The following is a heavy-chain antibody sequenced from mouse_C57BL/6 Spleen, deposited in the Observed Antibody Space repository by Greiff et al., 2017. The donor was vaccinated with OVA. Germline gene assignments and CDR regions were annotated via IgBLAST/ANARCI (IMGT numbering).Heavy chain of an antibody. CDR1: GYTFTEYT. Sequence: QVQLQQSGAELVKPGASVTLSCKASGYTFTEYTIHWVKQRSGQGLEWIGWFYPGSGGIEYNEKFKGKATLTADKSSSTAYMELRSLTSEDSAVFVCATHEEGGPVVADYYAIDYWGQGTSLTVSS. CDR2: FYPGSGGI. J-gene: IGHJ4*01. CDR3: ATHEEGGPVVADYYAIDY. D-gene: IGHD1-1*01. V-gene: IGHV1-62-2*01.